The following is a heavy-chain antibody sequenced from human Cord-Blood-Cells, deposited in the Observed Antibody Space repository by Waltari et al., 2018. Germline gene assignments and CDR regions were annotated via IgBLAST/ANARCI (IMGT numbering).Heavy chain of an antibody. J-gene: IGHJ4*02. Sequence: QVQLVQSGAEVKKPGASVKVSCKASGYTFTGYYMHWVRQAPGQGLEWLGWINPNSGSTNYAQKFQGRVTMSRDTSISTDYMELSRLRSDDTAVYYWARLPWGSGWFDYWGQGTLVTVSS. CDR2: INPNSGST. CDR1: GYTFTGYY. V-gene: IGHV1-2*02. CDR3: ARLPWGSGWFDY. D-gene: IGHD7-27*01.